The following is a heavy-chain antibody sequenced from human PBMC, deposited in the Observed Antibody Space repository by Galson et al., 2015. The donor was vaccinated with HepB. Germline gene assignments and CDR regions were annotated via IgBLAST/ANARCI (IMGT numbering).Heavy chain of an antibody. CDR3: AKPSMDRAIAAACFDY. Sequence: SLRLSCAASGFTFSSYAMSWVRQAPGKGLEWVSAISGSGGSTYYADSVKGRFTISRDNSKNTLYLQMNSLRAEDTAVYYCAKPSMDRAIAAACFDYWGQGTLVTVSS. CDR1: GFTFSSYA. D-gene: IGHD6-13*01. J-gene: IGHJ4*02. V-gene: IGHV3-23*01. CDR2: ISGSGGST.